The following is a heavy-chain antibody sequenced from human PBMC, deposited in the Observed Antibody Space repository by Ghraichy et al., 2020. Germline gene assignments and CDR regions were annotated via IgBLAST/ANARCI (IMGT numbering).Heavy chain of an antibody. V-gene: IGHV3-21*01. CDR2: ISSSSSYI. CDR3: ARGGPEWSNWYFDL. D-gene: IGHD3-3*01. Sequence: GGSQRLSCAASGFTFSSYSMNWVRQAPGKGLEWVSSISSSSSYIYYADSVKGRFTISRDNAKNSLYLQMNSLRAEDTAVYYCARGGPEWSNWYFDLWGRGTLVTVSS. J-gene: IGHJ2*01. CDR1: GFTFSSYS.